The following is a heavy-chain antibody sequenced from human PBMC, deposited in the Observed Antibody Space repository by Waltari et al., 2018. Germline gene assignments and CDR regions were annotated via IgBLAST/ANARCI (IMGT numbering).Heavy chain of an antibody. CDR2: ISDGGART. CDR3: VEGFY. Sequence: EVLLLESGGGLVQPGGSLRLSCAASGFTFSSYAMSWVRQVPGKGLEWVSAISDGGARTYHADSVKGRFTISRDNSKNMLYLQMNSLRVEDTAVYYCVEGFYWGQGTLVTVSS. J-gene: IGHJ4*02. V-gene: IGHV3-23*01. CDR1: GFTFSSYA.